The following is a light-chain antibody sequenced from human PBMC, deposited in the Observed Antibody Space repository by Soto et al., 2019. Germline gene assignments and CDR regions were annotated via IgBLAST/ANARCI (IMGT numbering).Light chain of an antibody. CDR1: RSIVGGYDY. CDR3: CSYAGSYNVV. V-gene: IGLV2-11*01. Sequence: QSALTQPRSVSGSPGQSVTISCTGTRSIVGGYDYVSWYQQYPGKAPKLMIYDVIKRPSGVPDRFSGSKSGNTASLTISGLQAEDEADYYCCSYAGSYNVVFGGGTKLTVL. CDR2: DVI. J-gene: IGLJ2*01.